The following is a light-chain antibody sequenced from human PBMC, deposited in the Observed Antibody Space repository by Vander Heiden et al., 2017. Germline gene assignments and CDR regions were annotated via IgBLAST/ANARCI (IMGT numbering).Light chain of an antibody. J-gene: IGKJ1*01. CDR1: QGISSY. CDR3: QQYYSYPRT. Sequence: AIRMAPSPSSFSASTGDRVTITCRASQGISSYLAWYQQKPGKAPKLLIYAASTLQSWVPSRFSGSGSGTDFTLTISCLQSEDFATYYCQQYYSYPRTFGQGTKVEIK. V-gene: IGKV1-8*01. CDR2: AAS.